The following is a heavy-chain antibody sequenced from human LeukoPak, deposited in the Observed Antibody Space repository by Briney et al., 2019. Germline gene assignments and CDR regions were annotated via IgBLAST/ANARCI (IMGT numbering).Heavy chain of an antibody. CDR1: GFTFSSYW. Sequence: GGSLRLSCAASGFTFSSYWMSWVRQAPGKGLEGVANIKQDGTEKYYVDSVKGRFTISRDNAKNSLYLQMNSLRAEDTAVYYCARLELTTAPYYFDYWGQGTLVTVSS. CDR3: ARLELTTAPYYFDY. CDR2: IKQDGTEK. V-gene: IGHV3-7*01. J-gene: IGHJ4*02. D-gene: IGHD3-22*01.